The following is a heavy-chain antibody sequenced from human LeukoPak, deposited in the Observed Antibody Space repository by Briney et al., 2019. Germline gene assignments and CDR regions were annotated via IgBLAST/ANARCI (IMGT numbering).Heavy chain of an antibody. V-gene: IGHV4-59*01. D-gene: IGHD2-8*02. CDR2: IYYSGST. CDR1: GGSTGSYY. J-gene: IGHJ5*02. Sequence: SETLSLTCTVSGGSTGSYYWSWIRHPPAKGLEWIGYIYYSGSTNYNPSLKSRVTISVDTSKNQFSLKLSSVTAADTAVYYCARDNSEVGYWCHRWFDPWGQGTLFTVSS. CDR3: ARDNSEVGYWCHRWFDP.